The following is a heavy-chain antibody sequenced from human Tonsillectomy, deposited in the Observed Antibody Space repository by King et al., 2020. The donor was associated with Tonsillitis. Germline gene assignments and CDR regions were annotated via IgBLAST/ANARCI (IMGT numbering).Heavy chain of an antibody. Sequence: DVQLVESGGGLIQPGGSLRLSCAASGFTVSSNYMSWVRQAPGKGLEWVSVIYSGGSTYYADSVKGRFTISRDNSKNTLYLQMNSLRAEDTAVYYCARDGSSSWYYYGMDVWGQGTTVTVSS. J-gene: IGHJ6*02. CDR1: GFTVSSNY. CDR2: IYSGGST. CDR3: ARDGSSSWYYYGMDV. D-gene: IGHD6-13*01. V-gene: IGHV3-53*01.